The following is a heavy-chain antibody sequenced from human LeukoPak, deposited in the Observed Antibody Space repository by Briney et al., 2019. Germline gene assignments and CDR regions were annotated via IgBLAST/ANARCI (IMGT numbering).Heavy chain of an antibody. CDR1: GYTFTSYY. CDR2: INPSGGST. CDR3: ARDLTHHSSGYTFDY. V-gene: IGHV1-46*01. J-gene: IGHJ4*02. D-gene: IGHD3-22*01. Sequence: ASVKVSCKASGYTFTSYYMHWVRQAPGQGLEWMGIINPSGGSTSYAQKFQGRVTMTRDMSTSTVYMELSSLRSEDTAVYYCARDLTHHSSGYTFDYWGQGTLVTVSS.